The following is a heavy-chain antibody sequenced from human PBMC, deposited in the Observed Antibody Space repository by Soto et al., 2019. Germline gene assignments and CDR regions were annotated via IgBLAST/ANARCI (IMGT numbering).Heavy chain of an antibody. CDR2: IYYGGST. Sequence: QLQLQESGSGLVKPSQTLSLTCAVSGGSISSGDYSWNWIRQPPGKGLEWIGYIYYGGSTYYNPSLQSRVTMSVDRSRNQFSLKLNSVTAADTAVYYCARVRREYDNSAPVDYWGQGTLVTVSS. CDR1: GGSISSGDYS. D-gene: IGHD3-22*01. J-gene: IGHJ4*02. CDR3: ARVRREYDNSAPVDY. V-gene: IGHV4-30-2*01.